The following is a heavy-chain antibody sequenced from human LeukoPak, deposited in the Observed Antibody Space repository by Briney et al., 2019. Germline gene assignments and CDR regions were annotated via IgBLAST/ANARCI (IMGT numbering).Heavy chain of an antibody. CDR2: IIPIFGTA. J-gene: IGHJ2*01. D-gene: IGHD2-15*01. CDR1: GGTFSSYA. Sequence: GASVKVSCKASGGTFSSYAISWVRQAPGQGLEWMGGIIPIFGTANYAQKFQGRVTITADKSTSTAYMELSSLRSEDTAVYHCARKFRNCSGGSCSFRYFDLWGRGTLVTVSS. CDR3: ARKFRNCSGGSCSFRYFDL. V-gene: IGHV1-69*06.